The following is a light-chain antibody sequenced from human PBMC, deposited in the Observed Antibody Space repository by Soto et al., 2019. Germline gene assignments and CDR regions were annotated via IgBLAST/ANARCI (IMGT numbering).Light chain of an antibody. CDR1: QGISSW. Sequence: RMTQSPSSLSASTGDRVTITCRASQGISSWLAWYQQKPGKAPKLLIYDASSLESGVPSRFSGSGSGTEFTLTISSLQPDDFATYYCQQYNSYPWTFGQGTKVDIK. V-gene: IGKV1-5*01. CDR2: DAS. CDR3: QQYNSYPWT. J-gene: IGKJ1*01.